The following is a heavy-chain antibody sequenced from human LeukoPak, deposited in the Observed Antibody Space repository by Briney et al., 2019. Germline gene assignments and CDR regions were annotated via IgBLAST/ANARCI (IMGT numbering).Heavy chain of an antibody. Sequence: GGSLRLSCAASGFSFSSYWMHWVRHVPGKGLVWVSRINSDGSSTIYADSVKGRFTISRDNAKNTLYLQMNSLRAEDTAVYYCARVPWWIQLWPDAFDIWGQGTMVTVSS. CDR3: ARVPWWIQLWPDAFDI. V-gene: IGHV3-74*01. J-gene: IGHJ3*02. CDR2: INSDGSST. CDR1: GFSFSSYW. D-gene: IGHD5-18*01.